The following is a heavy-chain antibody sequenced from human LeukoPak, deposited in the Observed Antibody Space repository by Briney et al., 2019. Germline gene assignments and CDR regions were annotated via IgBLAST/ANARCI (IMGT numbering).Heavy chain of an antibody. CDR1: GGTFSSYA. CDR3: ARLSGGPIAAAGTFDDHGY. V-gene: IGHV1-69*13. Sequence: GASVKVSCKASGGTFSSYAISWVRQAPGQGLEWMGGIIPIFGTANYAQKFQGRVTITADESTSTAYMELSSLRSEDTAVYYCARLSGGPIAAAGTFDDHGYWGQGTLVTVSS. J-gene: IGHJ4*02. D-gene: IGHD6-13*01. CDR2: IIPIFGTA.